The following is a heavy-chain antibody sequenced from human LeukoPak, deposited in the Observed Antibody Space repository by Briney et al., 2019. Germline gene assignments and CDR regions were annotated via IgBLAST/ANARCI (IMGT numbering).Heavy chain of an antibody. CDR2: INSDGSTT. Sequence: GGSLRLSCAASGFTFSSYYMHWVRQAPGKGLVWVSRINSDGSTTSYADSVKGRFTISRDNAKSTLYLQMNSLRAEDTAVYYCARGNNYGMDVWGQGTTVTVSS. CDR3: ARGNNYGMDV. V-gene: IGHV3-74*01. J-gene: IGHJ6*02. CDR1: GFTFSSYY.